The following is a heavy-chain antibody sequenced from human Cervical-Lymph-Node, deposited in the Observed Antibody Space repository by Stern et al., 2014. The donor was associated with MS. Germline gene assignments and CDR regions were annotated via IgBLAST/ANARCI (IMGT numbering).Heavy chain of an antibody. CDR1: GFTFSSYD. J-gene: IGHJ4*02. V-gene: IGHV3-33*01. CDR3: ARDRFDFDY. CDR2: IWFDGSNK. Sequence: VQLVESGGGVVQPGRSLSLSCAASGFTFSSYDMHWVRQAPGKGLEWVTIIWFDGSNKYYSDSVKGGLIIYRDNSKNMLYMQMNSLRAGDSAVYFCARDRFDFDYWGQGTLVTVSS. D-gene: IGHD3-16*01.